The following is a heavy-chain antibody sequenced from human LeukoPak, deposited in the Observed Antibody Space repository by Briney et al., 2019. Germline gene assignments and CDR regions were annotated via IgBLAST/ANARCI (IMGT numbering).Heavy chain of an antibody. Sequence: ASVKVSCTASGYTFTGYYMHWVRQAPGQGLEWMGWINPNSGGTNYAQKFQGRVTMTRDTSISTAYMELSRLRSDDTAVYYCARVSARGVITYYFDYWGQGTLVTVSS. CDR2: INPNSGGT. CDR3: ARVSARGVITYYFDY. D-gene: IGHD3-10*01. V-gene: IGHV1-2*02. CDR1: GYTFTGYY. J-gene: IGHJ4*02.